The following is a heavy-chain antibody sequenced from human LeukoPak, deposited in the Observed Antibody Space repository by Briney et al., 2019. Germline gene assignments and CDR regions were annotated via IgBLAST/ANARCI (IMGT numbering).Heavy chain of an antibody. V-gene: IGHV3-30*19. CDR2: ISYDGSNK. Sequence: GGSLRLSCAASGFIFSNYGMHWVRQAPGKGLEWVAVISYDGSNKYYADSVKGRFTISRDNSKNTLYLQMNSLRAEDTAVYYCARAKLNYYDSSGAPPDYWGQGTLVTVSS. CDR3: ARAKLNYYDSSGAPPDY. J-gene: IGHJ4*02. D-gene: IGHD3-22*01. CDR1: GFIFSNYG.